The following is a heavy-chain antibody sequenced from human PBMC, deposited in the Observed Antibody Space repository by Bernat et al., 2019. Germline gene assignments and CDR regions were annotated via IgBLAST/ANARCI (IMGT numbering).Heavy chain of an antibody. CDR3: TGGSFYYFDY. CDR1: GFTFSGSA. CDR2: IRSKANSYAT. D-gene: IGHD3-16*01. J-gene: IGHJ4*02. Sequence: EVQLVESGGGLVQPGGSLKLSCAASGFTFSGSAMHWVRQASGKGLEWVGRIRSKANSYATAYAASVKGRFTISRDDSKNTAYLQMNSLKTEDTAVYYCTGGSFYYFDYWGQGTLVTVSS. V-gene: IGHV3-73*01.